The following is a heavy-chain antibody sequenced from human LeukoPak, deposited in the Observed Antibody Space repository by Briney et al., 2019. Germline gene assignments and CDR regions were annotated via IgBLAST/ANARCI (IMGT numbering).Heavy chain of an antibody. CDR3: ARDSGSGSYSGY. Sequence: GGSLRLSCAASGFTFSTYWMHWVHQGPGKGLVWVSRINPDGSGTSHADSVKGRFTISRDNAKNTLYLQMNSLRAEDTAVYYCARDSGSGSYSGYWGLGTLVTVSS. V-gene: IGHV3-74*01. J-gene: IGHJ4*02. CDR1: GFTFSTYW. D-gene: IGHD3-10*01. CDR2: INPDGSGT.